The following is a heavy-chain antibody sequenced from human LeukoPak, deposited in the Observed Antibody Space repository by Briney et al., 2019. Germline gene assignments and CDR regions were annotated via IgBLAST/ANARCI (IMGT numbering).Heavy chain of an antibody. CDR1: GFTFSSYS. CDR2: ISSSSSYI. J-gene: IGHJ4*02. V-gene: IGHV3-21*01. D-gene: IGHD3-22*01. Sequence: PGGSLRLSCAASGFTFSSYSMNWVRQALGKGLEWVSSISSSSSYIYYADSVKGRFTISRDNAKNSLYLQMNSLRAEDTAVYYCARDRLYDSSGYYLLNRRFLDYWGQGTLVTVSS. CDR3: ARDRLYDSSGYYLLNRRFLDY.